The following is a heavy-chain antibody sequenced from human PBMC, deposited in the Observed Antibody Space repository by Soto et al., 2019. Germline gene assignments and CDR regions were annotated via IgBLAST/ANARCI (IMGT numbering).Heavy chain of an antibody. CDR3: ARSIY. V-gene: IGHV3-7*01. CDR2: ISQDGSEK. CDR1: GFTFSRVW. Sequence: PGGSLRLSCAVSGFTFSRVWMSWVRQATGKGPEWVASISQDGSEKYYVDSVKDRFSISRDNAKNSLYLQMNSLRAEDTALYYCARSIYWGQGTLVTVSS. J-gene: IGHJ4*02.